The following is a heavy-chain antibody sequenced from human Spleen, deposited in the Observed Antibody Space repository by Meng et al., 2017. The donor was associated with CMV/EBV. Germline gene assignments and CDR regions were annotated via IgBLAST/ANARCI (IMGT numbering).Heavy chain of an antibody. D-gene: IGHD4-11*01. CDR1: GGSISSGDYY. CDR2: INHSGST. CDR3: ARGYSTEGYNWFDP. Sequence: SETLSLTCTVSGGSISSGDYYWSWIRQPPGKGLEWIGEINHSGSTNYNPSLKSRVTISVATSKNQFTLKLSSVTAADTAVYYCARGYSTEGYNWFDPWGQGTLVTVSS. J-gene: IGHJ5*02. V-gene: IGHV4-39*06.